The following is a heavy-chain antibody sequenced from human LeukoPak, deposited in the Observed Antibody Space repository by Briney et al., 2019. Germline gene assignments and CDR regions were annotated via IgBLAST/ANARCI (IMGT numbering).Heavy chain of an antibody. D-gene: IGHD1-1*01. CDR1: GFTFSSYW. V-gene: IGHV3-7*01. CDR3: AGRDMERRTTDAFDI. J-gene: IGHJ3*02. CDR2: IKQDGSEK. Sequence: PGGSLRLSCAASGFTFSSYWMSWVRQAPGKGLEWVANIKQDGSEKYYVDSVKGRFTISRDNAKNSLYLQMNSLRAEDTAVYYCAGRDMERRTTDAFDIWGQGTMVTVSS.